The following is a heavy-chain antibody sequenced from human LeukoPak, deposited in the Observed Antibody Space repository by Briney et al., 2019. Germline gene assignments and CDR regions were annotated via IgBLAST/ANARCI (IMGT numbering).Heavy chain of an antibody. CDR2: LSVIGGST. CDR1: RFTFSTND. D-gene: IGHD6-19*01. CDR3: AKGGWLEY. Sequence: RGSLRLSCAASRFTFSTNDMSWVRQAPGKGLEWVSILSVIGGSTNYAASVKSRFASSRDNSKNTLYLQMNSLRAEDTAVYYCAKGGWLEYWGQGTLVTASS. V-gene: IGHV3-23*01. J-gene: IGHJ4*02.